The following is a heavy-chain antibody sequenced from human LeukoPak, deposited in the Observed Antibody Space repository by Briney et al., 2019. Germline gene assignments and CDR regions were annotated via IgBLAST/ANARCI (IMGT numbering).Heavy chain of an antibody. CDR3: ARRALPPAYCGGDCFDAFDI. J-gene: IGHJ3*02. CDR1: GYRFTSYW. V-gene: IGHV5-10-1*01. CDR2: IDPSDSYT. D-gene: IGHD2-21*02. Sequence: GESLKISCKGSGYRFTSYWISWVPQMPGKGLEWRGRIDPSDSYTNYSTSFQGHVTISADKSISTAYLQWSSLKASDTAMYYCARRALPPAYCGGDCFDAFDIWGQGTMVTVSS.